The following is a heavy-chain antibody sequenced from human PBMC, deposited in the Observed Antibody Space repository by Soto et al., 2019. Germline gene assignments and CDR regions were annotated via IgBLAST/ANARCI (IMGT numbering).Heavy chain of an antibody. D-gene: IGHD3-3*02. J-gene: IGHJ5*02. V-gene: IGHV2-5*02. CDR3: ARLVAASITNSFDP. CDR1: AFSLTTSGVG. Sequence: QITLKESGPPLEKPTQTLTLTCTFSAFSLTTSGVGVGWIRQPPGKALEWLTFIYCDDDKRYNTSLNSRLTITMAASKCQVVLTLTHMDPVDTATSSCARLVAASITNSFDPWGQGTLVTVSS. CDR2: IYCDDDK.